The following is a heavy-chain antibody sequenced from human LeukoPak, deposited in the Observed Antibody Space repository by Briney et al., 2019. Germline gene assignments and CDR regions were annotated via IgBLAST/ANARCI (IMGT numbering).Heavy chain of an antibody. J-gene: IGHJ5*02. CDR2: IYYSGSS. CDR3: ARHLGGNWFDP. V-gene: IGHV4-59*08. Sequence: SEPLSLICTVCGGFISSYYGRWLRQPPGKALEWIGYIYYSGSSNYSPSLKSRVIISVDASKNQFSLKLSSVTAADTAVYYCARHLGGNWFDPWGQRTLVTVSS. CDR1: GGFISSYY. D-gene: IGHD2/OR15-2a*01.